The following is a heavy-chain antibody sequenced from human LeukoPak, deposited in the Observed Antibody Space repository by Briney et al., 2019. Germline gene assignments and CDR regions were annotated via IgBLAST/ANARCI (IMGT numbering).Heavy chain of an antibody. D-gene: IGHD6-19*01. CDR1: GFTFSSYS. V-gene: IGHV3-21*01. CDR2: ISSSSSYT. Sequence: PGGSLRLSCAASGFTFSSYSMNWVRQAPGKGLEWVSSISSSSSYTYYADSVKGRFTISRDNAKNSLYLQMNSLRAEDTAVYYCAREEQWLAPDYWGQGTLVTVSS. CDR3: AREEQWLAPDY. J-gene: IGHJ4*02.